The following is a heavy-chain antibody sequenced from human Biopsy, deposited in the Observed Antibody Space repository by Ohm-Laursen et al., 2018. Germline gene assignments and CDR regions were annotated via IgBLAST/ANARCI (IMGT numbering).Heavy chain of an antibody. Sequence: GHSVKASCNASGYTFTSYDITWVRQAPGQGPEWIGWLNPVSGNSNFGQKIRGRVTMTSDTSISTAYMELSGLTSDDTATYYCGRAVRNQLLTDPWGQGTLVTVTS. CDR1: GYTFTSYD. CDR3: GRAVRNQLLTDP. CDR2: LNPVSGNS. V-gene: IGHV1-8*01. J-gene: IGHJ5*02. D-gene: IGHD1-26*01.